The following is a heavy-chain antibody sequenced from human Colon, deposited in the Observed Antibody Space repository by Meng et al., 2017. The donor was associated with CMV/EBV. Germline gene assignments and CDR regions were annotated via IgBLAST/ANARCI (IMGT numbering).Heavy chain of an antibody. D-gene: IGHD6-13*01. CDR3: ASTSGYSSSWYDY. V-gene: IGHV4-61*01. CDR2: IYYSGRT. CDR1: GGSVSSGSYD. Sequence: SETLSLTCTVSGGSVSSGSYDWSWIRQPPGKGPEWIGYIYYSGRTNYNPSLKSRLTISVDTSKNQSSLKLSSVTAADTAVYYCASTSGYSSSWYDYWGQGTLVTVSS. J-gene: IGHJ4*02.